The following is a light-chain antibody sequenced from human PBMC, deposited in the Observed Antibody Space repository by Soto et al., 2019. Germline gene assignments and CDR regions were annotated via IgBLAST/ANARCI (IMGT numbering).Light chain of an antibody. J-gene: IGKJ1*01. V-gene: IGKV3-20*01. CDR2: VAS. CDR3: QQYGSSPRT. Sequence: EIVLTQSPGTLSLSPGERATLACRASQSVSSSYLDWYQQKPGQAPRLLIYVASSRATGIPDRFSGSGSGTDFTLTISRLEPEDVALYYCQQYGSSPRTFGQGTKVEIK. CDR1: QSVSSSY.